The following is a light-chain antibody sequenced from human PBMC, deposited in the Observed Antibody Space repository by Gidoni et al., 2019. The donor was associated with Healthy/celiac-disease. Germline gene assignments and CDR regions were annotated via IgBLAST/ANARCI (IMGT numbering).Light chain of an antibody. CDR2: GAS. V-gene: IGKV3-15*01. CDR1: QSVSSN. CDR3: QQYNNWLGA. Sequence: EIVMTQSPATLSVSPGERATLSCRASQSVSSNLAWYQQKPGQAPMLLIYGASTRDTGIPARFSGSGSGTEFTLTISSLQSEDFAVYYCQQYNNWLGAFGQGTKVEIK. J-gene: IGKJ1*01.